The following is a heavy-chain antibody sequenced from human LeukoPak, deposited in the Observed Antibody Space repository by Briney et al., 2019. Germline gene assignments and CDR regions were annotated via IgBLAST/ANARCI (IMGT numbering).Heavy chain of an antibody. CDR2: ISSSGSTI. CDR3: ASFTSGYYSRFGDY. CDR1: GFTFSSYE. J-gene: IGHJ4*02. V-gene: IGHV3-48*03. Sequence: PGGSLRLSCAASGFTFSSYEMNWVCQAPGKRLEWVSYISSSGSTIYYADSVKGRFTISRDNAKNSLYLQMNSLRAEDTAVYYCASFTSGYYSRFGDYWGQGTLVTVSS. D-gene: IGHD3-22*01.